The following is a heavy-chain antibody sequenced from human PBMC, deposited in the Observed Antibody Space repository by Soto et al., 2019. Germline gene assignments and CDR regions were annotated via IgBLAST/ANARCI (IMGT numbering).Heavy chain of an antibody. CDR3: ARSARGYSYGYWYYYYGMDV. Sequence: SQTLSLTCAISGDSVSSNSAAWNWIRQSPSRGLEWLGRTYYRSKWYNDYAVSVKSRITINPDTSKNQFSLQLNSVTPEDTAVYYCARSARGYSYGYWYYYYGMDVGGQGTTVTVSS. J-gene: IGHJ6*02. V-gene: IGHV6-1*01. CDR1: GDSVSSNSAA. CDR2: TYYRSKWYN. D-gene: IGHD5-18*01.